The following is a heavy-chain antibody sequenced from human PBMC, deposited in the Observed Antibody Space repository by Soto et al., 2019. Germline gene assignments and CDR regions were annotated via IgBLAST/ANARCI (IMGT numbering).Heavy chain of an antibody. CDR1: GGSISSGGYS. CDR2: MYHSGST. Sequence: SETLSLTCAVSGGSISSGGYSWSWIRQPPGKGLEWIGYMYHSGSTYYNPSLKSRVTISIDRSKNQFSLKLSSVTAADTAVYYCARLKLGSSWQYYYYYYGMDVWGQGTTVTVSS. D-gene: IGHD6-13*01. J-gene: IGHJ6*02. V-gene: IGHV4-30-2*01. CDR3: ARLKLGSSWQYYYYYYGMDV.